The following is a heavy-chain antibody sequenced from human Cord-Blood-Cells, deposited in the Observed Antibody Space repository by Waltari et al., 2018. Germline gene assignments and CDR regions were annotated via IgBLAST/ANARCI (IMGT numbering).Heavy chain of an antibody. J-gene: IGHJ4*02. CDR3: ARLDGYYFDY. V-gene: IGHV4-39*01. D-gene: IGHD4-17*01. CDR2: ISYSGST. CDR1: GGPIRRSSYS. Sequence: QLQLQESGPGLVKPSETLSLTCTVSGGPIRRSSYSWGWFGQPPGKGRGWIGSISYSGSTYYNPTLKSRVTISVDTSKNQFSLKLSSVTAADTAVYYCARLDGYYFDYWGQGTLVTVSS.